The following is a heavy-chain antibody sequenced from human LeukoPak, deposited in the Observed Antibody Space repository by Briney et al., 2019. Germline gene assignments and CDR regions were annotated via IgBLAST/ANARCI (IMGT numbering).Heavy chain of an antibody. CDR2: IYHSGST. D-gene: IGHD2-2*02. Sequence: SETLSLTCTVSGYSISSGYYWGWIRQPPGKGLEWIGSIYHSGSTYYNPSLKSRVTISVDTSKNQFSLKLSSVTAADTAVYCCARDGPDIVVVPAAILPLDYWGQGTLVTVSS. CDR1: GYSISSGYY. V-gene: IGHV4-38-2*02. CDR3: ARDGPDIVVVPAAILPLDY. J-gene: IGHJ4*02.